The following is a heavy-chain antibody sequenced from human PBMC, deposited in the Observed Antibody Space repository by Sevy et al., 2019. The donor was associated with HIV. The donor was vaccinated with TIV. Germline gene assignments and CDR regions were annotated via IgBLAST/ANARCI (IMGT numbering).Heavy chain of an antibody. J-gene: IGHJ3*02. V-gene: IGHV3-30*18. Sequence: GGSLRLSCAASGFTFSNYGMHWVRQAPGKGLEWVAVVSYDGSHKYYADSVRDRFTSSRDNSKNIVYLQMSSLRAEDTAVYYCAKGSRATASAFDIWGQGTVVTVSS. CDR1: GFTFSNYG. CDR2: VSYDGSHK. CDR3: AKGSRATASAFDI. D-gene: IGHD2-21*02.